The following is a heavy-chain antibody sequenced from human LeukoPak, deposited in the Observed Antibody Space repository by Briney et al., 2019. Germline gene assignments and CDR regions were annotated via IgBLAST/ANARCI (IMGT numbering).Heavy chain of an antibody. CDR3: ARVVEDIVVVPAPFDP. D-gene: IGHD2-2*01. V-gene: IGHV1-69*04. CDR2: IIPILGIA. Sequence: ASVTVSCKASGGTFSSYAISWVRQAPGQGLEWMGRIIPILGIANYAQKFQGRVTITADKSTSTAYMELSSLRSEDTAVYYCARVVEDIVVVPAPFDPWGQGTLVTVSS. CDR1: GGTFSSYA. J-gene: IGHJ5*02.